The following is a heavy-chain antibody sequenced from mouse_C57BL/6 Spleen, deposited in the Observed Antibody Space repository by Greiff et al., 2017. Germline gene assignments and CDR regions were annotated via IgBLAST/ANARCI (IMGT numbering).Heavy chain of an antibody. CDR1: GYSFTGYY. CDR2: INPSTGGT. Sequence: EVKLMESGPELVKPGASVKISCKASGYSFTGYYMNWVKQSPETSLEWIGEINPSTGGTTYNQKFKAKATLTVDKSSSTAYMQLKSLTSEDSAVYYCARTNSFYYAMDYWGQGTSVTVSS. J-gene: IGHJ4*01. CDR3: ARTNSFYYAMDY. D-gene: IGHD2-12*01. V-gene: IGHV1-42*01.